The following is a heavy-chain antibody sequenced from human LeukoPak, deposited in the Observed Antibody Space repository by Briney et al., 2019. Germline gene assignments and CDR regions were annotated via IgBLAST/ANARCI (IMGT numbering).Heavy chain of an antibody. CDR3: ARSEAGAVYYDSSGYPDAFDI. CDR2: IYYSGST. D-gene: IGHD3-22*01. J-gene: IGHJ3*02. Sequence: PSQTLSLTCTVSGGSISSGGYYWRWIRQHPGKGLEWIGYIYYSGSTYYNPSLKSRVTISVDTSKNQFSLKLSSVTAADTAVYYCARSEAGAVYYDSSGYPDAFDIWGQGTMVTVSS. V-gene: IGHV4-31*03. CDR1: GGSISSGGYY.